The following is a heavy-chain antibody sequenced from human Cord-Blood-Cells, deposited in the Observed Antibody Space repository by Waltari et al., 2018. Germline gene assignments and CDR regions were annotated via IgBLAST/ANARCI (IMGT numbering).Heavy chain of an antibody. CDR2: ICAYNGNT. V-gene: IGHV1-18*01. D-gene: IGHD3-10*01. CDR3: ARHKGYGSAPHYYYGMDV. CDR1: GYTFTSYG. J-gene: IGHJ6*02. Sequence: QVQLVQSGAEVKKPGASVKVSCKASGYTFTSYGISWVRQAPGQGLGWMGWICAYNGNTTNGQKLQGRVTLTTDTATSTADMELGSLGSDDAAVYYCARHKGYGSAPHYYYGMDVWGQGTTVTVSS.